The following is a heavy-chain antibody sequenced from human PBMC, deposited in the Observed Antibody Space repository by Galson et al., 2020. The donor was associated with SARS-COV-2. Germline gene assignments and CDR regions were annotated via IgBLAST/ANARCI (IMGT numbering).Heavy chain of an antibody. CDR1: GTSISSGSYS. CDR2: ISHSGGT. J-gene: IGHJ3*02. CDR3: ARLHYGEYAPVAFDI. V-gene: IGHV4-30-2*01. D-gene: IGHD4-17*01. Sequence: SETLYLTCAVYGTSISSGSYSWNWIRQPPGKGLEWIGYISHSGGTYYNPSLKSRVTISGDRSKNQFSLRLSSVTAADTAVYYCARLHYGEYAPVAFDIWGPGTRVTVAS.